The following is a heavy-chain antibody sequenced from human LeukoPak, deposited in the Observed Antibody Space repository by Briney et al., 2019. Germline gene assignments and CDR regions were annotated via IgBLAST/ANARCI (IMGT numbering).Heavy chain of an antibody. V-gene: IGHV4-39*01. Sequence: GSLRLSCVVSGFFFRNYAMSWVRQPPGKGLEWIGSIYYSGNTYYNASLKSQVSISIDTSKNQFSLRLTSVTAADTAVYYCARQTGSGLFILPGGQGTLVTVSS. CDR2: IYYSGNT. J-gene: IGHJ4*02. CDR1: GFFFRNYA. D-gene: IGHD3/OR15-3a*01. CDR3: ARQTGSGLFILP.